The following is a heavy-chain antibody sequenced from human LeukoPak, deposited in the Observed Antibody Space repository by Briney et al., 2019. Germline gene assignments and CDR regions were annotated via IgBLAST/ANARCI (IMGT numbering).Heavy chain of an antibody. CDR3: ARYKVYCGGDCYFDQPDY. D-gene: IGHD2-21*02. Sequence: GASVKVSCKASGGTFSSYAISWVRQAPGQGLEWMGGTIPIFGTANYAQKFQGRVTITADKSTSTAYMELSSLRSEDTAVYYCARYKVYCGGDCYFDQPDYWGQGTLVTVSS. CDR2: TIPIFGTA. CDR1: GGTFSSYA. J-gene: IGHJ4*02. V-gene: IGHV1-69*06.